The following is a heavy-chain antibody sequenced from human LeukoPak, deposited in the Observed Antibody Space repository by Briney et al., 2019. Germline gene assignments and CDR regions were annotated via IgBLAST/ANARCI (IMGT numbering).Heavy chain of an antibody. D-gene: IGHD3-10*01. Sequence: PSETLSLTCNVSGGSMVSYHWSWIRQPPGKGLEWVGYIYYSGNTDYNPSLKSRVTMSVTTSTSQSSLKLASVTAGDTAGYFCARSLRTASGGCGPWGQGILVTVSS. V-gene: IGHV4-59*01. CDR2: IYYSGNT. J-gene: IGHJ5*02. CDR3: ARSLRTASGGCGP. CDR1: GGSMVSYH.